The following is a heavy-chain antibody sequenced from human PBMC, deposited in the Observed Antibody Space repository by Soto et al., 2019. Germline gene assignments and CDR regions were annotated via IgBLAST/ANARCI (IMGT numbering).Heavy chain of an antibody. CDR2: IMPVFPTP. V-gene: IGHV1-69*12. D-gene: IGHD1-1*01. CDR1: GGTFSTSA. J-gene: IGHJ6*02. Sequence: QVQLVQSGAEVKKPGSSMKVSCKTSGGTFSTSAISWVRQAPGQGLEWVGGIMPVFPTPDYAQNFQGRVTITADDSTTTAYLELTSLRADDTAVYYCARDKDRLQLGGNYYYILDVWGQGTAITVSS. CDR3: ARDKDRLQLGGNYYYILDV.